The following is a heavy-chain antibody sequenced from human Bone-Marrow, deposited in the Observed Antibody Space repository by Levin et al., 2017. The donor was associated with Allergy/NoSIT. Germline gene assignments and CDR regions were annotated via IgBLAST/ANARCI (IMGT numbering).Heavy chain of an antibody. D-gene: IGHD5-18*01. V-gene: IGHV3-23*01. CDR2: ISGSGGST. CDR1: GFTFSSYA. CDR3: AKDRYSYGYWTVEYFQH. Sequence: GGSLRLSCAASGFTFSSYAMSWVRQAPGKGLEWVSAISGSGGSTYYADSVKGRFTISRDNSKNTLYLQMNSLRAEDTAVYYCAKDRYSYGYWTVEYFQHWGQGTLVTVSS. J-gene: IGHJ1*01.